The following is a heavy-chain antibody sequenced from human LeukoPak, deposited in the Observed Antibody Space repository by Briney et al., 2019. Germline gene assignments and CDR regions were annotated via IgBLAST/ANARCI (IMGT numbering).Heavy chain of an antibody. CDR3: ARQVVGATPDYYYYYYMDV. V-gene: IGHV4-4*09. CDR1: GGSISSYY. J-gene: IGHJ6*03. CDR2: IYTSGST. D-gene: IGHD1-26*01. Sequence: SETLSLTCTVAGGSISSYYWSWIRQPPGKGLGWIGYIYTSGSTNYNPSLKSRVTISVDTSKNQFSLKLSSVTAADTAVYYCARQVVGATPDYYYYYYMDVWGKGTTVTVSS.